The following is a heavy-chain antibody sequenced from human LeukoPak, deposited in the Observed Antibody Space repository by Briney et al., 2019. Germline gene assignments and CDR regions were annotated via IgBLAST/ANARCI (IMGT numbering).Heavy chain of an antibody. CDR1: GGSISSYY. D-gene: IGHD4-17*01. Sequence: SETLSLTCTVSGGSISSYYWSWIRQPAGKGLEWIGRIYTSGSTNYNPSLKSRVTMSADTSKNQFSLKLSSVTAADTAVYYCAREGDDYGDDNWFDPWGQGTLVTVSS. V-gene: IGHV4-4*07. J-gene: IGHJ5*02. CDR3: AREGDDYGDDNWFDP. CDR2: IYTSGST.